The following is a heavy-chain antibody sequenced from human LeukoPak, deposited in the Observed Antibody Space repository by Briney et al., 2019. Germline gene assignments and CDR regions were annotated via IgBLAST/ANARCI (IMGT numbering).Heavy chain of an antibody. D-gene: IGHD6-6*01. CDR1: GFTFSSYA. CDR2: ISGSGGST. V-gene: IGHV3-23*01. CDR3: AKDYRAARPIYYFDY. J-gene: IGHJ4*02. Sequence: GGSPRLSCAASGFTFSSYAMSWVRQAPGKGLEWVSAISGSGGSTYYADSVKGRFTISRDNSKNTLYLQMNSLRAEDTAVYYCAKDYRAARPIYYFDYWGQGTLVTVSS.